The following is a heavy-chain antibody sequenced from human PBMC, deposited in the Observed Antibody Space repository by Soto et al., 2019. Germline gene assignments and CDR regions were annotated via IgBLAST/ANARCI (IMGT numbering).Heavy chain of an antibody. CDR2: VSANNGHT. V-gene: IGHV1-18*01. J-gene: IGHJ6*02. D-gene: IGHD2-8*01. CDR3: ARDIESVTAKHFFYYYAMDV. Sequence: ASVKVSCKASGYTFSSIGISWVRQAPGQGLEWMGWVSANNGHTNYAQNLQGRVSMTTDTSTSTAYMELRGLTFDDTAVYYCARDIESVTAKHFFYYYAMDVWGQGTTVTVSS. CDR1: GYTFSSIG.